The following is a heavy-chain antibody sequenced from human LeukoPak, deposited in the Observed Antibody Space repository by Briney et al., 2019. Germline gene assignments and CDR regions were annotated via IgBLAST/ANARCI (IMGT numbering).Heavy chain of an antibody. V-gene: IGHV4-34*01. J-gene: IGHJ4*02. Sequence: PSGTLSLTCAAYGGSFSAYYWRWIRQPPGKGLEWIGEITHGGSTNYNPSLKSRVTISVDTSKNQFSLNLSSVASADTSVYFCARGRYSFGYWGQGTLVTASS. CDR3: ARGRYSFGY. CDR1: GGSFSAYY. CDR2: ITHGGST. D-gene: IGHD5-18*01.